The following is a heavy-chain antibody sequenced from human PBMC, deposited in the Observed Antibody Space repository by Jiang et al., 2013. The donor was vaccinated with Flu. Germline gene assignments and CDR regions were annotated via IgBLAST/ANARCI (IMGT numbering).Heavy chain of an antibody. CDR1: GFSLSTGGVG. J-gene: IGHJ4*02. CDR2: IYWNDDT. CDR3: AHTPSQDCSISSCLGRFDY. D-gene: IGHD2-2*01. V-gene: IGHV2-5*01. Sequence: KPTQTLTLTCTFSGFSLSTGGVGVGWIRQPPGKALEWLAVIYWNDDTRYSPSLQSRLTITKDTSNNRVVLTMTNMDPVDTGTYYCAHTPSQDCSISSCLGRFDYWGQGALVTVSS.